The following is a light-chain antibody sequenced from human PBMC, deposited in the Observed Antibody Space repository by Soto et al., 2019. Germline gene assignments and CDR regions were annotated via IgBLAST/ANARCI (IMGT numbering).Light chain of an antibody. CDR3: LQRYNWPLT. V-gene: IGKV3-11*01. CDR2: DAS. CDR1: QSVSSF. Sequence: EIVLTQSPATLSLSPGERATLSCRASQSVSSFLAWYQQRPGQAPRLLIYDASNRATGIPARFSGSGSGTDFNLTISSLEPEDFAVYYCLQRYNWPLTFGGATKVEIK. J-gene: IGKJ4*01.